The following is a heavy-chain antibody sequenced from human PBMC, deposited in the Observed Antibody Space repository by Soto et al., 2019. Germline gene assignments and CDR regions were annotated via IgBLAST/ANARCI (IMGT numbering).Heavy chain of an antibody. D-gene: IGHD3-10*01. CDR1: GYTFTSYA. CDR3: ARVREVIELNCYSGMDV. Sequence: QVQLVQSGAEVKKPGASVKVSGKASGYTFTSYAMHWVRQAPGQRLEWMGWINAGNDDSKYSQKFQDRVTITRDTSASTAYMELSSLRSEDTAVYYCARVREVIELNCYSGMDVWGQGTTVTVSS. CDR2: INAGNDDS. V-gene: IGHV1-3*01. J-gene: IGHJ6*02.